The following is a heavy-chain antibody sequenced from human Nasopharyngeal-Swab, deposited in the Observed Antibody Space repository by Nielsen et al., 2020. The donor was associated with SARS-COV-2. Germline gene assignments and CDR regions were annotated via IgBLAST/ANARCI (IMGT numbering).Heavy chain of an antibody. CDR3: ARIPADVVVPAARWWGSDY. CDR2: IYHSGST. Sequence: WIRQPPGKGLEWIGEIYHSGSTNYNPSLKSRVTISVDKSKNQFSLRLSSVTAADTALYYCARIPADVVVPAARWWGSDYWGQGTLVTVSS. V-gene: IGHV4-4*02. J-gene: IGHJ4*02. D-gene: IGHD2-2*01.